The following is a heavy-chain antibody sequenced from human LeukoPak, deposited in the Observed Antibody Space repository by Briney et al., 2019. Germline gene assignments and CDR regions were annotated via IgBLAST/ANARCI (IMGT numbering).Heavy chain of an antibody. CDR2: IHNSGSTI. Sequence: GGSLRLSCAASGFTFSSYEMNWVRQAPGKGLEWVSYIHNSGSTIYYADSVKGRYTISRDNVKNSLYLQMNNLRADDTAVYYCARDDYDSSTPYYFDYWGQGILVTVSS. D-gene: IGHD3-22*01. CDR1: GFTFSSYE. V-gene: IGHV3-48*03. CDR3: ARDDYDSSTPYYFDY. J-gene: IGHJ4*02.